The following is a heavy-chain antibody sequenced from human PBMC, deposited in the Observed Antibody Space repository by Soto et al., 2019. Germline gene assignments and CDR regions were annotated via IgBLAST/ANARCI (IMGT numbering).Heavy chain of an antibody. CDR3: ARDKKQQLANDAFDI. CDR2: IWYDGSNK. J-gene: IGHJ3*02. V-gene: IGHV3-33*01. D-gene: IGHD6-13*01. Sequence: PGGSLRLSCAASGFTFSSYGMHWVRQAPGKGLEWVAVIWYDGSNKYYADSVKGRFTISRDNSKNTLYLQMNSLRAEDTAVYYCARDKKQQLANDAFDIWGQGTMVTVSS. CDR1: GFTFSSYG.